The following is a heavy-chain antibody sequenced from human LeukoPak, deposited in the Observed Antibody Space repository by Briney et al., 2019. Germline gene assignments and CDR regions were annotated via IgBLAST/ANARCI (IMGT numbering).Heavy chain of an antibody. CDR3: ANDRGYSFDY. CDR2: IKADGSST. V-gene: IGHV3-74*01. Sequence: PGGSLRLSCAPSGFTFSNFWMHWVRHVPGKGLVWVSRIKADGSSTTYADSVKGRFTISRDNAKNTVYLQMNSLRAEDTAVYYCANDRGYSFDYWGQGTLVTVPS. D-gene: IGHD3-22*01. CDR1: GFTFSNFW. J-gene: IGHJ4*02.